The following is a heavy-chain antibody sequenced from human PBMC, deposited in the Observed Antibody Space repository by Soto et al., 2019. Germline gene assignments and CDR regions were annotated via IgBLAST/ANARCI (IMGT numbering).Heavy chain of an antibody. Sequence: QLQLQESGPGLVKPSETLSLTCTVSGGSISSSNYYWGWIRQPPGKGLEWIGNIYYSGSTYYNPSLKSRITISVHTSKNQFSLKLSSVTAADTAVYYCARPTRSFDYWGQGTLVTVSS. V-gene: IGHV4-39*01. J-gene: IGHJ4*02. CDR1: GGSISSSNYY. CDR2: IYYSGST. CDR3: ARPTRSFDY.